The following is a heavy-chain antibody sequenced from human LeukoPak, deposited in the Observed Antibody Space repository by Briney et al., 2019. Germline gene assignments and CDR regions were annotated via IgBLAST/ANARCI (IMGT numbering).Heavy chain of an antibody. CDR3: AKGLEAYYDFWSGYTPHYYYGMDV. Sequence: GGSLRLSCAASGFTFSSYAMHWVRQAPGKGLEWVSAISGSGGSTYYADSVKGRFTISRDNSKNTLYLQMNSLRAEDTAVYYCAKGLEAYYDFWSGYTPHYYYGMDVWGQGTTVTVSS. V-gene: IGHV3-23*01. D-gene: IGHD3-3*01. CDR2: ISGSGGST. CDR1: GFTFSSYA. J-gene: IGHJ6*02.